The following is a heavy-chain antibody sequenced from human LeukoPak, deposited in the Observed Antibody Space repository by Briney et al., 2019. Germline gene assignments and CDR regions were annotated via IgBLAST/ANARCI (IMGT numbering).Heavy chain of an antibody. CDR1: GGSISSYY. CDR3: ARSMGYDSSGYYGVFDY. D-gene: IGHD3-22*01. CDR2: IYYSGST. Sequence: SETLSLTCTVSGGSISSYYWSWIRQPPGKGLEWIGYIYYSGSTNYNPSLKSRVTISVDTSKNQFSLKLSSVTAADTAVYYCARSMGYDSSGYYGVFDYWGRGTLVTVSS. V-gene: IGHV4-59*08. J-gene: IGHJ4*02.